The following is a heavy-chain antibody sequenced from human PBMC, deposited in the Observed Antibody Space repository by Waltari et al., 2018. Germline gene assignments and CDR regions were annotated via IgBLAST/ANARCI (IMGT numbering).Heavy chain of an antibody. J-gene: IGHJ6*02. D-gene: IGHD2-8*01. CDR2: IYPGDADT. CDR3: ARHGLRDCTNGVCSFQGMDV. V-gene: IGHV5-51*01. Sequence: EVQLVQSGAEVKKPGESLKISCKGSGYSFTSYWIGWVRQMPGKGLEWMGIIYPGDADTSYRPSFQGQVTIPADKSISTAYLQWSSLKASDTAMYYCARHGLRDCTNGVCSFQGMDVWGQGTTVTVSS. CDR1: GYSFTSYW.